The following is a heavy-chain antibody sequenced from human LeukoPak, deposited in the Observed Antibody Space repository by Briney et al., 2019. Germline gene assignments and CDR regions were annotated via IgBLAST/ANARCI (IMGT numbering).Heavy chain of an antibody. CDR1: GFTFSDYY. Sequence: SGGSLRLSCAASGFTFSDYYMSWIRQAPGKGLEWVSYISSSGSTIYYADSVKGRFTISRDNAKNSLYLQMNSLRAEDTAVYYCARHLRTFITMIVVAYDYWGQGTLVTVSS. CDR2: ISSSGSTI. V-gene: IGHV3-11*01. J-gene: IGHJ4*02. CDR3: ARHLRTFITMIVVAYDY. D-gene: IGHD3-22*01.